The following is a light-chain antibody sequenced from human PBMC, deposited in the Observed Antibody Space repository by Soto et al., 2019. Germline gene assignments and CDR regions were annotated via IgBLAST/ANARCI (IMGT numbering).Light chain of an antibody. V-gene: IGLV2-8*01. J-gene: IGLJ1*01. Sequence: QSALTQPPSASGSPGQSVTISCTGTSSDVGNYNYVSWYQQHPGKAPKLIIYEVTKRPSGVPYRFSGSKSGSTASLTVSGLEGEDEADYYCSSYTGSNNYVFGTGTKLTV. CDR2: EVT. CDR1: SSDVGNYNY. CDR3: SSYTGSNNYV.